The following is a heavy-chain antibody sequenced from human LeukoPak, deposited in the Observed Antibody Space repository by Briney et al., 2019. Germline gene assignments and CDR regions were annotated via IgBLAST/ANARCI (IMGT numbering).Heavy chain of an antibody. CDR3: LVAAATYPFDY. CDR1: GFSFSNVW. CDR2: IKSNTDGGTT. V-gene: IGHV3-15*01. D-gene: IGHD2-15*01. Sequence: GGSLRLSCAASGFSFSNVWMNWVRQAPGEGLEWVGRIKSNTDGGTTDCAAPLKGRFTISRDDSKNTLFLQMNSLTTEDTAVYYCLVAAATYPFDYWGQGTLVTVSS. J-gene: IGHJ4*02.